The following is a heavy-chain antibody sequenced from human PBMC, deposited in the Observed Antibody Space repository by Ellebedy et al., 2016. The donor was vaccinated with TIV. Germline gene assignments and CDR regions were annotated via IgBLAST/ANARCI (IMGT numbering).Heavy chain of an antibody. V-gene: IGHV4-59*01. CDR2: IFYSGNT. J-gene: IGHJ4*02. CDR1: GGSISSYY. CDR3: AREPPSYGSGNYYIGYFDY. Sequence: GSLRLXXTVSGGSISSYYWSWIRQLPGKGLEWIGYIFYSGNTNYNPSLKSRVTISVDTSKNQFSLKLSSVTATDTAVYYCAREPPSYGSGNYYIGYFDYWGLGTLVTVSS. D-gene: IGHD3-10*01.